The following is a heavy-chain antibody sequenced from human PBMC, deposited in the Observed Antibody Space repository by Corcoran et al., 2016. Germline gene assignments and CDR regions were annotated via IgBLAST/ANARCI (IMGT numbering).Heavy chain of an antibody. CDR2: ISSSSSTI. CDR3: ARDKSSGWYMGDAFDI. J-gene: IGHJ3*02. Sequence: EVQLVESGGGLVQPGGSLRLSCAASGFTFSSYSMNWVRQAPGKWLAWVSYISSSSSTIYYADSVKGRFTISSDNAKNSLYLQMNSLRAEETAVYYGARDKSSGWYMGDAFDIWGQGTMVTVSS. D-gene: IGHD6-19*01. CDR1: GFTFSSYS. V-gene: IGHV3-48*04.